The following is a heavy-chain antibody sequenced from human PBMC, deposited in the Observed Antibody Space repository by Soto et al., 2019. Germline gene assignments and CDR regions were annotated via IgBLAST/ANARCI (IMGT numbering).Heavy chain of an antibody. D-gene: IGHD6-25*01. V-gene: IGHV4-31*03. J-gene: IGHJ4*02. CDR2: VHYSGSI. CDR3: VRGMDLYKCGF. Sequence: QVQLQESGPGLVKPSGTLSLTCTVSGVSINNGNDYWTWIRQHPGKGLEWIGHVHYSGSIHYNPSLQSRVTMSVDTSKNKVSLELRSATVADTAVYYCVRGMDLYKCGFWGQGTLVTVSS. CDR1: GVSINNGNDY.